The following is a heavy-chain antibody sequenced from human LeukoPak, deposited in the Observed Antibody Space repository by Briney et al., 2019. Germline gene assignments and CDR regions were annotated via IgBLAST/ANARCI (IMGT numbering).Heavy chain of an antibody. CDR3: ASTHYSRTSYYFDY. V-gene: IGHV1-46*01. D-gene: IGHD4-11*01. CDR2: INPSGGST. CDR1: GYTFTSYY. Sequence: ASVKVSCKSSGYTFTSYYRHWVRQVPGQGLEWMGIINPSGGSTSYAQKFQGRVTMTRDTSTSTVYMELSSLRSEDTAVYYCASTHYSRTSYYFDYWGQGTLVTVPS. J-gene: IGHJ4*02.